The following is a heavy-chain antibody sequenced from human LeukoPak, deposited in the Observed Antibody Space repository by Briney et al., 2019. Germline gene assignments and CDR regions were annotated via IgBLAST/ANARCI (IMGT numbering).Heavy chain of an antibody. CDR2: IIPIFGTA. D-gene: IGHD6-25*01. V-gene: IGHV1-69*06. CDR1: GGTFSSYA. Sequence: GASVKVSCKASGGTFSSYAISWVRQAPGQGLEWMGGIIPIFGTANYAQKSQGRVTITADKSTSTAYMELSSLRSGDTAVYYCASMRHSSVFYYYYYYYMDVWGKGTTVTVSS. J-gene: IGHJ6*03. CDR3: ASMRHSSVFYYYYYYYMDV.